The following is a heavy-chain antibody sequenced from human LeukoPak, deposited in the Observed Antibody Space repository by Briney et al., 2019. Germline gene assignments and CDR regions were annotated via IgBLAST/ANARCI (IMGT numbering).Heavy chain of an antibody. CDR3: AKSSGTMVQGANWFDP. J-gene: IGHJ5*02. V-gene: IGHV3-23*01. D-gene: IGHD3-10*01. Sequence: GGSLRLSCAASGFTFRSYAMSWVREAPGKGLEWGSAISGSGGSTYYADSVKGRFTISRDNSKNTLYLQMNSLRAEDTAVYYCAKSSGTMVQGANWFDPWGQGTLVTVSS. CDR2: ISGSGGST. CDR1: GFTFRSYA.